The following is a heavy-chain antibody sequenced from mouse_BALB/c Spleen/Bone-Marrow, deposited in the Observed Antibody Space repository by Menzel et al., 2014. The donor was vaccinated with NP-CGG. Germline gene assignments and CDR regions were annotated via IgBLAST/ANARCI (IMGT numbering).Heavy chain of an antibody. V-gene: IGHV1-5*01. Sequence: EVQLQQSGTVLARPGASVKMSCKASGYSFTSYWMYWIKQRPGQGLEWIGAIYPGNSGTSYNQNFKGKAKLTAVTSASTAYMELSSLTNEDSAVYYCTRSITTAVEFDYWGEGTNLTVSS. J-gene: IGHJ2*01. CDR1: GYSFTSYW. CDR2: IYPGNSGT. CDR3: TRSITTAVEFDY. D-gene: IGHD1-1*01.